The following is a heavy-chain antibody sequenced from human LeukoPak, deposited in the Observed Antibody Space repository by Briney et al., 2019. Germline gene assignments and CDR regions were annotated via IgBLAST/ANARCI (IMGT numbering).Heavy chain of an antibody. V-gene: IGHV3-74*01. CDR1: GFTFSSYW. Sequence: GGSLRLSCAASGFTFSSYWMHWVRPAPWKGLVWVSRINNDGSNTLYADSVKGRFTISRDNGKNTLYLQMNSLTAEDTAIYYCARAIAVAGKYYFDYWGQGTLVTVSS. D-gene: IGHD6-19*01. J-gene: IGHJ4*02. CDR3: ARAIAVAGKYYFDY. CDR2: INNDGSNT.